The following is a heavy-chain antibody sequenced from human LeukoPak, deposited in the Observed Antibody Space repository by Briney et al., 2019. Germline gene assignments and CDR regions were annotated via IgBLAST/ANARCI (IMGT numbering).Heavy chain of an antibody. CDR3: AREGSGWTSSYYFDY. J-gene: IGHJ4*02. V-gene: IGHV3-9*01. CDR2: ISWNSGSI. CDR1: GFTFDDYA. Sequence: GGSLRLSCAASGFTFDDYAMHWVRQAPGKGLEWVSGISWNSGSIGYADSVKGRFTISRDNAKNSLYLQMNSLRAEDTALYYCAREGSGWTSSYYFDYWGQGTLVTVSS. D-gene: IGHD6-19*01.